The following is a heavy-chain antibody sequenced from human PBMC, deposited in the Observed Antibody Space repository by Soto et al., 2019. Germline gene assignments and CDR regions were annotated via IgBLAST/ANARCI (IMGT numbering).Heavy chain of an antibody. CDR1: GFTFSSYD. CDR3: ARAGYGGNSYAFDI. D-gene: IGHD4-17*01. J-gene: IGHJ3*02. CDR2: IGTAGDT. Sequence: EVQLVESGGGLVQPGGSLRLSCAASGFTFSSYDMHWVRQATGKGLEWVSAIGTAGDTYYPGSVKGRFTNSRENAKNSLYLQMNSLRAGDTAVYYCARAGYGGNSYAFDIWGQGTMVTVSS. V-gene: IGHV3-13*01.